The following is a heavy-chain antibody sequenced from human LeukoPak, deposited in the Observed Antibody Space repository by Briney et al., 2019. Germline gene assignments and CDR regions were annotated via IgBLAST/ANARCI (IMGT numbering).Heavy chain of an antibody. CDR1: GFTLSYYG. J-gene: IGHJ2*01. V-gene: IGHV3-33*01. Sequence: GGSLRLSCTASGFTLSYYGMHWVRQAPGKGLELVALMWSDGSKTSYADSVKGRFTISRDISRNTLYLQMNSLRAEDTALYYCARDADASAFYWYFDLWGRGTLVTVFS. D-gene: IGHD2-8*01. CDR2: MWSDGSKT. CDR3: ARDADASAFYWYFDL.